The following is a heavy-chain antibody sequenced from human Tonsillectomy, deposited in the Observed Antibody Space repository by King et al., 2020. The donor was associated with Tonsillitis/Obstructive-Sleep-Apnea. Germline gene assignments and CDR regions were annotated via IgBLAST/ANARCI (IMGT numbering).Heavy chain of an antibody. CDR3: ARDWCSSTSCRGFVP. J-gene: IGHJ5*02. D-gene: IGHD2-2*01. CDR1: GYTFTGYY. CDR2: INPNSGGT. V-gene: IGHV1-2*02. Sequence: VQLVESGAEVKKPGASVKVSCKASGYTFTGYYMHWVRQAPGQGLEWMGWINPNSGGTNYAQKFQGRVTMTRDTSISTAYMELSRLRSDDTAVYYCARDWCSSTSCRGFVPWGQGTLVTVSS.